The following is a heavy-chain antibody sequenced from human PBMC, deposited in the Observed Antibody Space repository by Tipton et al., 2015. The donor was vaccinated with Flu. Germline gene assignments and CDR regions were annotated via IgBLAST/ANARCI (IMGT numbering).Heavy chain of an antibody. CDR2: IYYSGST. CDR3: ARDPKLLWFGELQGGWFDP. J-gene: IGHJ5*02. D-gene: IGHD3-10*01. CDR1: GGSISSSSYY. Sequence: TLSLTCTVSGGSISSSSYYWGWIRQPPGKGLEWIGRIYYSGSTYYNPSLKSRVTISVDTSKNQFSLKLSSVTAADTAVYYCARDPKLLWFGELQGGWFDPWGQGTLVTVSS. V-gene: IGHV4-39*07.